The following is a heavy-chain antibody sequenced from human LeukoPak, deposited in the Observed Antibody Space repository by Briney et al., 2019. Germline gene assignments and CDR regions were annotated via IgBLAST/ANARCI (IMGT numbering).Heavy chain of an antibody. Sequence: ASVKVSCKASGYTFTGYYMHWVRQAPGQGLEWMGWINPNRGGTNYAQKFQGRVTMTRDTSISTAYMELSRLRSDDTAVYYCARAGLPYYYMDGWGKGTTVTVSS. CDR1: GYTFTGYY. V-gene: IGHV1-2*02. CDR3: ARAGLPYYYMDG. J-gene: IGHJ6*03. CDR2: INPNRGGT.